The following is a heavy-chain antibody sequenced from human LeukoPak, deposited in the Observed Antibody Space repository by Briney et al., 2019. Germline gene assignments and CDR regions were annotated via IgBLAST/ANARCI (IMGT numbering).Heavy chain of an antibody. J-gene: IGHJ4*02. D-gene: IGHD3-3*01. V-gene: IGHV3-48*03. CDR2: ISSSGSTI. Sequence: GGSLRLSCAASGFTFSSYEMNWVRQAPGKGLEWVSYISSSGSTIYYADSVKGRFTISRDNAKNSLYLQMNSLRAEDTAVYYCASFVFGVVISLDHWGQGTLATVSS. CDR1: GFTFSSYE. CDR3: ASFVFGVVISLDH.